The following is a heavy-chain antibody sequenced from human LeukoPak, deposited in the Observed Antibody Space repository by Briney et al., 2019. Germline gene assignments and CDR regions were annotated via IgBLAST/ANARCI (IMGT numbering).Heavy chain of an antibody. CDR2: IWYDGSNK. Sequence: GGSLRLSCAASGFTFSSYGMPWVRQAPGKGLEWVAVIWYDGSNKYYADSVKGRFTISRDNSKNTLYLQMHSLRAEDTAVYYCAKGFYYDSSGYYEVEYYFDYWGQGTLVTVSS. V-gene: IGHV3-30*02. CDR3: AKGFYYDSSGYYEVEYYFDY. D-gene: IGHD3-22*01. CDR1: GFTFSSYG. J-gene: IGHJ4*02.